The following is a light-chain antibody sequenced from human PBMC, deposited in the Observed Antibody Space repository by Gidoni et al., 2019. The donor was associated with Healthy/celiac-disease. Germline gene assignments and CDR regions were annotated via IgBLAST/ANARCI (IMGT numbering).Light chain of an antibody. CDR3: KQLKA. V-gene: IGKV1-9*01. CDR2: AAS. J-gene: IGKJ3*01. CDR1: QSISSY. Sequence: DIQLTQSPSFLSASVGDRVTITCRASQSISSYLAWYQQKPGKAPKLLIYAASTVQSGVPSRFSGSGSGTEFTLTISSLQPEDFATYYCKQLKAFGPGTKVDIK.